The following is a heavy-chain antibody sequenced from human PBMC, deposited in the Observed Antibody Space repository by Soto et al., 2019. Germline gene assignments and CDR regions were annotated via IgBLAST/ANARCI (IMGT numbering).Heavy chain of an antibody. J-gene: IGHJ5*02. CDR3: AYLPPRIVVTVLPIPT. Sequence: QVYLHQSGPGLVKPSGTLSLTCAVSGVSISSTHWWTWVRQTPGKGLEWIGEVYHSGSTSDNPSLKSRVTISVDKSNNQFSLKLTSVTGADTAVYYCAYLPPRIVVTVLPIPTWGQGTLVSVSS. V-gene: IGHV4-4*02. D-gene: IGHD2-21*01. CDR1: GVSISSTHW. CDR2: VYHSGST.